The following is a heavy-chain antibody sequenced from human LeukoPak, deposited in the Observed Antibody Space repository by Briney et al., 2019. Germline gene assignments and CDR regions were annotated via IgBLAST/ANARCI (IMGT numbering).Heavy chain of an antibody. CDR1: GPSFTNAW. D-gene: IGHD1-26*01. Sequence: PGGSLRLSCEASGPSFTNAWLSWVRQAPGKGLEWVARIKGRPDGATTDYAAPVKGRFTISTDDSKNTLYLQMSSLETEDTAVYYCTTWYGGTLDSWGQGTLVTVSS. V-gene: IGHV3-15*01. CDR3: TTWYGGTLDS. J-gene: IGHJ4*02. CDR2: IKGRPDGATT.